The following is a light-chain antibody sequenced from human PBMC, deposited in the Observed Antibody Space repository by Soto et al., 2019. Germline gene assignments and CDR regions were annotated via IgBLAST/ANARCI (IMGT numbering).Light chain of an antibody. V-gene: IGKV1-5*01. CDR2: DAS. CDR1: QSISTL. CDR3: QQYNSFSLT. J-gene: IGKJ4*01. Sequence: DIPITESPSTLSASVGDKVTFTCRASQSISTLLAWYQQKPGQAPKLLIYDASSLESGVPSRFSGSGSGTEFTLTISGLQPDDFASYYCQQYNSFSLTFGGGSKV.